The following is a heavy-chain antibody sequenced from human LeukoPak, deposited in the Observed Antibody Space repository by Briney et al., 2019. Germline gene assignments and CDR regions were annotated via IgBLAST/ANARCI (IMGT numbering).Heavy chain of an antibody. CDR2: INHSGST. J-gene: IGHJ5*02. Sequence: SETLSLTCAVYGGSFSGYYWSWIRQPPGKGLEWIGEINHSGSTNYNPSLKSRVTISVDTSKNQFSLKLSSVTAADTAVYYCARGRGIAARPRLYNWFDPWGQGTLVTVSS. CDR1: GGSFSGYY. V-gene: IGHV4-34*01. D-gene: IGHD6-6*01. CDR3: ARGRGIAARPRLYNWFDP.